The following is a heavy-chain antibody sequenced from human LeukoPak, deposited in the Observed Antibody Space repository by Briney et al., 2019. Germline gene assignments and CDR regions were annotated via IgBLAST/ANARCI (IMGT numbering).Heavy chain of an antibody. J-gene: IGHJ6*03. D-gene: IGHD3-10*01. Sequence: SETLSLTCTVSGYSISSGYYWGWIRQPPGKGLEWIGEINHSGSTNYNPSLKSRVTISVDTSKNQFSLKLSSVTAADTAVYYCARLRRGPYYYYYMDVWGKGTTVTISS. V-gene: IGHV4-38-2*02. CDR1: GYSISSGYY. CDR2: INHSGST. CDR3: ARLRRGPYYYYYMDV.